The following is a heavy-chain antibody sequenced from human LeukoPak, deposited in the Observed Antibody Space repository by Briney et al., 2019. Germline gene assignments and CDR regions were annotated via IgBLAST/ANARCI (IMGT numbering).Heavy chain of an antibody. Sequence: SETLSLTCTVSGGSISSYYWSWIRQPAGKGLEWIGRIYTSGSTNYNPSLKSRVTMPVDTSKNQFSLKLSSVTAADTAVYYCARELGLQLANWFDPWGQGTLVTVSS. J-gene: IGHJ5*02. CDR2: IYTSGST. CDR3: ARELGLQLANWFDP. CDR1: GGSISSYY. V-gene: IGHV4-4*07. D-gene: IGHD6-13*01.